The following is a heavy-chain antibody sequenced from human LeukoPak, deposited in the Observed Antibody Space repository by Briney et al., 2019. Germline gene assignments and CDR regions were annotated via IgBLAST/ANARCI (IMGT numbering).Heavy chain of an antibody. J-gene: IGHJ3*02. CDR1: GGSISSYY. Sequence: SETLSLTCTVSGGSISSYYWSWIRQPAGKGLEWIGRIYTSGSTNYNPSLKSRVTMSVDTSKNQFSLKLSSVTAADTAVYYCARGSGFSYYDFWSGSTDAFDIWGQGTMVTVSS. CDR2: IYTSGST. V-gene: IGHV4-4*07. CDR3: ARGSGFSYYDFWSGSTDAFDI. D-gene: IGHD3-3*01.